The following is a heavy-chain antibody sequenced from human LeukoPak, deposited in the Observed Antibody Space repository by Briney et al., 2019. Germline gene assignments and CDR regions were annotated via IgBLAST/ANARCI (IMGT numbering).Heavy chain of an antibody. J-gene: IGHJ4*02. V-gene: IGHV4-30-2*01. CDR1: GGSISSGGYS. D-gene: IGHD6-13*01. CDR3: ARADSSSWYHNYIDY. Sequence: PSETLSLTCAVSGGSISSGGYSWSWIRQPPGKGLEWIGYISHSGSTYYTPSLKSRVTISVDKSKNQFSLELTSVTAADTAVYYCARADSSSWYHNYIDYWGQGTLVTVSS. CDR2: ISHSGST.